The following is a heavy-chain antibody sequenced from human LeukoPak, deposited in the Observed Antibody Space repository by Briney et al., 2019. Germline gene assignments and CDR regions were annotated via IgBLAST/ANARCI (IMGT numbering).Heavy chain of an antibody. J-gene: IGHJ5*02. CDR2: ISSSGSTI. D-gene: IGHD2-2*01. CDR1: GFTFSSYE. V-gene: IGHV3-48*03. Sequence: PGGSLRLSCAASGFTFSSYEMNWVRQAPGKGLEWVSYISSSGSTIYYADSVKGRFTISRDNAKNSLYLQMNSLRAEDTAVYYCATPPGYCPSTSCEDPWGQGTLVTVSS. CDR3: ATPPGYCPSTSCEDP.